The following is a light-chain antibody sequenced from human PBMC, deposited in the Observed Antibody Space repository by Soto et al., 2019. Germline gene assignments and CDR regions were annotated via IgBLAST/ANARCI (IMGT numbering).Light chain of an antibody. CDR1: QSVSSY. J-gene: IGKJ2*01. Sequence: EIVLTQSPATLSLSPGDRATLSCRASQSVSSYLAWYQQKPGQAPRLLIYDASNRATGIPARFSGSGSGTDFTLNISSLEPEDVADYYCQHSCNWLYTFGQGTKLEIK. CDR2: DAS. CDR3: QHSCNWLYT. V-gene: IGKV3-11*01.